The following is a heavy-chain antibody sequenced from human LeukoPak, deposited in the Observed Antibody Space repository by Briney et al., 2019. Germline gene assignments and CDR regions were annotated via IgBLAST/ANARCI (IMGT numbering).Heavy chain of an antibody. D-gene: IGHD5-18*01. CDR2: INHGGST. CDR3: AREGKLWRRQDY. Sequence: SETLSLTCAVYGGSFSGYYWSWIRQPPGKGLEWIGEINHGGSTNYNPSLKSRVTISVDTSKNQFSLKLSSVTAADTAVYYCAREGKLWRRQDYWGQGTLVTVSS. CDR1: GGSFSGYY. J-gene: IGHJ4*02. V-gene: IGHV4-34*01.